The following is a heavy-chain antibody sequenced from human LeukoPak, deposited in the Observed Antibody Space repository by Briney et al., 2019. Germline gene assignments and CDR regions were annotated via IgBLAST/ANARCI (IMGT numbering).Heavy chain of an antibody. CDR2: ISGSGGTT. CDR1: GFTFDSYA. J-gene: IGHJ4*02. V-gene: IGHV3-23*01. Sequence: GGSLRLSCRASGFTFDSYAMTWVRQAPGKGLEWGSGISGSGGTTYYADSVKGRFTISRDNSKNTLYLQMNSLRAEDTAVYYCAKALTVVTPGPEYWGQGTLVTVSS. D-gene: IGHD4-23*01. CDR3: AKALTVVTPGPEY.